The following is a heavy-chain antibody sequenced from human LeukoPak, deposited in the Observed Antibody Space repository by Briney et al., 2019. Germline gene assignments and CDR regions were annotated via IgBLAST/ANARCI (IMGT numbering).Heavy chain of an antibody. CDR1: GGSFSGYY. CDR2: INHSGST. D-gene: IGHD3-10*01. CDR3: ARVYYYGSGSYLAFDI. J-gene: IGHJ3*02. V-gene: IGHV4-34*01. Sequence: SETLSLTCAVYGGSFSGYYWSWIRQPPGKGLEWIGEINHSGSTNYNPSLKSRVTLSVDTSKNQFSLKLSSVTAADTAVYYCARVYYYGSGSYLAFDIWGQGTMVTVSS.